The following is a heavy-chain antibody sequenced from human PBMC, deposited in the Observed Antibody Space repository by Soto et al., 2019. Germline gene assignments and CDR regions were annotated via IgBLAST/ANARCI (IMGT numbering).Heavy chain of an antibody. CDR1: GGSFSGYY. V-gene: IGHV4-34*01. D-gene: IGHD2-2*01. CDR3: ARAPVVPAVNYYYMDV. CDR2: INHSGST. Sequence: PSETLSLTCAVYGGSFSGYYWSWICQPPGKGLEWIGEINHSGSTNYNPSLKSRVTISVDTSKNQFSLKLSSVTAADTAVYYFARAPVVPAVNYYYMDVWGKGTTVTVSS. J-gene: IGHJ6*03.